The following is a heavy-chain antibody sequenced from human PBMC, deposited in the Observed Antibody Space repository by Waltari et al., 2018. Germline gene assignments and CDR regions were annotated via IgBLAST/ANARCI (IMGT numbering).Heavy chain of an antibody. CDR3: ARKGGRGYTYGPFYYDS. D-gene: IGHD5-18*01. CDR1: GFSFRDYW. CDR2: INVDGSSI. J-gene: IGHJ4*02. V-gene: IGHV3-74*01. Sequence: EVQLVEAGGDIVQPGGSLRLSCVASGFSFRDYWMHWVRQVPGKGLVGVSRINVDGSSISYSDSVKGRFTISRDNTKNTLYLQLNSLRAEDTAVYYCARKGGRGYTYGPFYYDSWGQGTLVTVSS.